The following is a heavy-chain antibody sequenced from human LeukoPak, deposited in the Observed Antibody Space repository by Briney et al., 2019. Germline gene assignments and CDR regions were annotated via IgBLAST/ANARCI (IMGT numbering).Heavy chain of an antibody. CDR1: GFTFDDYA. CDR3: AKDIGSLSTYSSSSGIDY. Sequence: RSLRLSCAASGFTFDDYAMHWVRQAPGKGLEWVSSISWNSGRTGYADSVKGRFTISRDNGKNSLYLQMNSLRAEDTALYYCAKDIGSLSTYSSSSGIDYWGQGTLVTVS. CDR2: ISWNSGRT. V-gene: IGHV3-9*01. J-gene: IGHJ4*02. D-gene: IGHD6-6*01.